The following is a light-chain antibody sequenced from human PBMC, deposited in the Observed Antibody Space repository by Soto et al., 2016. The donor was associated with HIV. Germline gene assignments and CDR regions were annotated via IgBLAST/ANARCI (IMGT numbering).Light chain of an antibody. CDR3: QQLHNYPLA. Sequence: DIQLTQSPSFLSASVGDRVTITCRAIQGISNHLAWYHQRPGNAPNLLIYGASTLQSGVPSRFSGSGSGTEFTLTISSLQPEDFATYYCQQLHNYPLAFGGGTKVEIK. CDR1: QGISNH. J-gene: IGKJ4*01. CDR2: GAS. V-gene: IGKV1-9*01.